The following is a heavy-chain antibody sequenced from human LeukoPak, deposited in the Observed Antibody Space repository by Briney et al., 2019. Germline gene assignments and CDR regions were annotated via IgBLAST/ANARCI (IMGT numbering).Heavy chain of an antibody. CDR3: ARGKRWYYDSSGHADY. CDR2: INPDSGGT. CDR1: GYTFTGYY. D-gene: IGHD3-22*01. J-gene: IGHJ4*02. V-gene: IGHV1-2*02. Sequence: ASVKVSCKASGYTFTGYYMHWVRQAPGQGLEWMGWINPDSGGTNYAQKLQGRVTMTTDTSTSTAYMELRSLRSDDTAVYYCARGKRWYYDSSGHADYWGQGTLVTVSS.